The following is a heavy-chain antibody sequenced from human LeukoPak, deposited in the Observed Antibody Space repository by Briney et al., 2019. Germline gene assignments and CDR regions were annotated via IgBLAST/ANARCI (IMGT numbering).Heavy chain of an antibody. CDR1: GGSIISSDYH. D-gene: IGHD2-15*01. CDR3: ARHCCSGPAKRVFDI. J-gene: IGHJ3*02. Sequence: PSETLSLTCTVSGGSIISSDYHWGWVRQPPGKGLEWIGTISYSGNTDYNPSLRSRVTISVDTSNNQFSLRLCSVTAADTAVYHCARHCCSGPAKRVFDIWGQGTMVTVSS. V-gene: IGHV4-39*01. CDR2: ISYSGNT.